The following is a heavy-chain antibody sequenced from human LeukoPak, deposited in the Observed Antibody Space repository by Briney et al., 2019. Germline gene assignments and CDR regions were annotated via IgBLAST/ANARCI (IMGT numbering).Heavy chain of an antibody. CDR3: ARRGSTSGNLDY. D-gene: IGHD2-2*01. J-gene: IGHJ4*02. V-gene: IGHV1-2*06. CDR2: INPNSGGT. CDR1: GYTFTGYY. Sequence: ASVKVSCKASGYTFTGYYMHWVRQAPGQGLEWMGRINPNSGGTNYAQKFQGRVTMTRDTSISTACMELSRLRSDDTAVYYCARRGSTSGNLDYWGQGTLVTVSS.